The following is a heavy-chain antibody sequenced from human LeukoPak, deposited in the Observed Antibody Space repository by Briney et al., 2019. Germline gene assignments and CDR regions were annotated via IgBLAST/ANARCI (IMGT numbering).Heavy chain of an antibody. D-gene: IGHD4-11*01. CDR1: GGSISSYY. Sequence: PSETLSLTCTVSGGSISSYYWSWIRQPAGKGLEWIGRIYTSGSTNYNPSLKSRVTISVDTSKNQFSLKLSSVTAVDTAVYYCARDSAPDYSNYVPFDYWGQGTLVTVSS. J-gene: IGHJ4*02. CDR2: IYTSGST. CDR3: ARDSAPDYSNYVPFDY. V-gene: IGHV4-4*07.